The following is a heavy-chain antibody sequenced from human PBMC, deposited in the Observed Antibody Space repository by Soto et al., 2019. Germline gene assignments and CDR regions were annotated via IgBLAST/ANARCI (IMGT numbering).Heavy chain of an antibody. CDR1: GGSFSGYY. CDR3: ARTVVVVAASWFNP. Sequence: SETLSLTCAVYGGSFSGYYWSWIRQPPGKGLEWIGEINHSGSTNYNPSLKSRVTISVDTSKNQFSLKLSSVTAADTAVYYCARTVVVVAASWFNPWGQGTLVTVSS. J-gene: IGHJ5*02. CDR2: INHSGST. V-gene: IGHV4-34*01. D-gene: IGHD2-15*01.